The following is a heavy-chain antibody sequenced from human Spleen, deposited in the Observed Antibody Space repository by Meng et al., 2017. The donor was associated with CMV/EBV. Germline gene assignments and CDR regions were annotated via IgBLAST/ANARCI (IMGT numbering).Heavy chain of an antibody. CDR1: VFTFSSDD. CDR3: AKVAQQLVDY. CDR2: INNRGDSA. J-gene: IGHJ4*02. D-gene: IGHD6-13*01. Sequence: LGCGGGVGQPGGSLRLSCPASVFTFSSDDMNWVRQAPGKGLEWVSSINNRGDSADYADSVRGRFSISRDNSKNALYLQMNSLRAEDTAVYYCAKVAQQLVDYWGQGTLVTVSS. V-gene: IGHV3-23*01.